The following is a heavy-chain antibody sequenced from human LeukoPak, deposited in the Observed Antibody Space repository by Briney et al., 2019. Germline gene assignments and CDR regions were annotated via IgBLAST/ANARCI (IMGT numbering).Heavy chain of an antibody. D-gene: IGHD5-18*01. Sequence: GGSLRLSCAASGFTFSSYSMNWVRQAPGKGLEWVSSISSSSSYIYYADSVKGRFTISRDNAKNSLYLQMNSLRAEDTAVYYCTRARYSYGTVDYWGQGTLVTVSS. CDR1: GFTFSSYS. J-gene: IGHJ4*02. CDR3: TRARYSYGTVDY. V-gene: IGHV3-21*01. CDR2: ISSSSSYI.